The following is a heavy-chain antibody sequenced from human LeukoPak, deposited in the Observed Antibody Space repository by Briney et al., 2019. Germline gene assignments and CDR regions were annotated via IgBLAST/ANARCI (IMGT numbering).Heavy chain of an antibody. Sequence: GGSLRLSCAASGFTFSNYAMSWVRQAPGKGLEWVSSVRGGGDTTYYADSVKGRFTISRDNSKNTLYLQMNSLRAEDTAVYYCAKDPPQGGWSVYWGQGTLVTVSS. CDR2: VRGGGDTT. CDR1: GFTFSNYA. V-gene: IGHV3-23*01. J-gene: IGHJ4*02. CDR3: AKDPPQGGWSVY. D-gene: IGHD6-19*01.